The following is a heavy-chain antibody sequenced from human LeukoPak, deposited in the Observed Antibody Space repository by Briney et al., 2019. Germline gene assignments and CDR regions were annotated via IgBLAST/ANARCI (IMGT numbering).Heavy chain of an antibody. CDR3: ARILGFGELCYGMDV. Sequence: PSETLSLTCTVSGGSISSGGYYWSWIRQHPGKGLEWIGYIYYSGSTYYNPSLKSRVTISVDTSKNQFSLKLSSVTAADTAVYCCARILGFGELCYGMDVWGQGTTVTVSS. CDR2: IYYSGST. D-gene: IGHD3-10*01. CDR1: GGSISSGGYY. J-gene: IGHJ6*02. V-gene: IGHV4-31*03.